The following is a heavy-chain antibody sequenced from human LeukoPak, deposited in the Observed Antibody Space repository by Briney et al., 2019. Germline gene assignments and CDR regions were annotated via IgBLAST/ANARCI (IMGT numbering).Heavy chain of an antibody. CDR2: ISSSGSTI. V-gene: IGHV3-11*04. Sequence: PGGSLRLSCAASGFTFSDYYMSWIRQAPGKGLEGVSYISSSGSTIYYADSVKGRFTISRDNAKNSLYLQMNSLRAEDTAVYYCARGYNWNYSPFDYWGQGTLVTVSS. CDR3: ARGYNWNYSPFDY. D-gene: IGHD1-7*01. CDR1: GFTFSDYY. J-gene: IGHJ4*02.